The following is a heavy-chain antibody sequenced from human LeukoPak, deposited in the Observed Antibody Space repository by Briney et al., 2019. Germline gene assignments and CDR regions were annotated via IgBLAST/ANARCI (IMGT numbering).Heavy chain of an antibody. D-gene: IGHD3-16*01. J-gene: IGHJ6*03. Sequence: GESLKISCKGSGYSFTSYWIGWVRQMPGKGLEWMGIIYPGDSDTRYSPSFQGQVTISADKSISTAYLQWSSLKASDTAMYYCARHKLDTLLGALSKGGFMDVWGKGTTDTVSS. V-gene: IGHV5-51*01. CDR2: IYPGDSDT. CDR3: ARHKLDTLLGALSKGGFMDV. CDR1: GYSFTSYW.